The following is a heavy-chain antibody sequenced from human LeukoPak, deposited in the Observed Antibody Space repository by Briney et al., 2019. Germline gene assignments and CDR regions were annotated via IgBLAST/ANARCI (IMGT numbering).Heavy chain of an antibody. Sequence: GGSLRLSCAASGFTFSSYAMSWVRQAPGKGLEWVSTFSGSGDNTYYADSVKGRFTISRDDSKNTASLQMNSLKTEDTAVYYCTTRVPAAFDIWGQGTVVTVSS. CDR3: TTRVPAAFDI. D-gene: IGHD1-26*01. J-gene: IGHJ3*02. CDR1: GFTFSSYA. CDR2: FSGSGDNT. V-gene: IGHV3-23*01.